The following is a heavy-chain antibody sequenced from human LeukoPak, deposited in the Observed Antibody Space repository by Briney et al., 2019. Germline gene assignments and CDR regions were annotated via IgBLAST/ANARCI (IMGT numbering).Heavy chain of an antibody. D-gene: IGHD5-18*01. J-gene: IGHJ4*02. CDR3: ATDGCSGGGGSGYSYGLPVC. CDR2: ISAYNGNT. Sequence: ASVKVSCKASGYTFTSYGISWVRQAPGQGLEWMGWISAYNGNTNYAQKLQGRVTMTTDTSTSTAYMELRSLRSDDTAVYYCATDGCSGGGGSGYSYGLPVCWGQGTLVTVSS. V-gene: IGHV1-18*01. CDR1: GYTFTSYG.